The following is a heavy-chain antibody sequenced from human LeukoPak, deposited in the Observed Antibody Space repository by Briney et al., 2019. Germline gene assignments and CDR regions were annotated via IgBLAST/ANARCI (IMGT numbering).Heavy chain of an antibody. D-gene: IGHD3-22*01. CDR2: VSAYNGNT. CDR1: GYTFTSYG. V-gene: IGHV1-18*01. J-gene: IGHJ4*02. CDR3: ARDTHDSSGYYPNFDY. Sequence: ASVKVSCKASGYTFTSYGISWVRQAPGQGLEWMGWVSAYNGNTNYAQKLQGRVTMTTDTPTSTAYMELRSLRSDDTAVYYCARDTHDSSGYYPNFDYWGQGTLVTVSS.